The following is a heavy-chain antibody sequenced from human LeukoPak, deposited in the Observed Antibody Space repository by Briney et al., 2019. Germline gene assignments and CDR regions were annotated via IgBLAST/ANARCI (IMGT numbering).Heavy chain of an antibody. Sequence: VGSLRLSCAASGFTFDDYGMSWVRQAPGKGLEWVSGINWNGGSTGYADSVKGRFTISRDNAKNSLYLQMNSLRAEDTALYYCARDRHPSYCGGDCYSAFDIWGQGTMVTVSS. D-gene: IGHD2-21*01. CDR3: ARDRHPSYCGGDCYSAFDI. CDR2: INWNGGST. J-gene: IGHJ3*02. V-gene: IGHV3-20*04. CDR1: GFTFDDYG.